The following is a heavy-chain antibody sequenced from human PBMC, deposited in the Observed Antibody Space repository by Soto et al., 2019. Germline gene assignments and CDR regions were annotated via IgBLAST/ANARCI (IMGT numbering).Heavy chain of an antibody. CDR1: GYTFTSYG. Sequence: QVQLVQSGAEVKKPGASVKVSCKASGYTFTSYGISWVRQAPGQGLEWMGWISAYNGNTNYAQKLQGRVTMTTDTATSTAYMELRSLRSDDTAVYYCARVYDYDILTVYSPDAFDIWGQGTMVTVSS. CDR3: ARVYDYDILTVYSPDAFDI. V-gene: IGHV1-18*01. D-gene: IGHD3-9*01. CDR2: ISAYNGNT. J-gene: IGHJ3*02.